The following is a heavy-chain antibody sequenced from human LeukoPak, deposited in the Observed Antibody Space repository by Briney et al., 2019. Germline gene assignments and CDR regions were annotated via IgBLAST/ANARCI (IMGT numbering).Heavy chain of an antibody. V-gene: IGHV1-69*08. D-gene: IGHD1-26*01. CDR3: ANLVGPLDV. CDR1: GVIFS. J-gene: IGHJ6*02. Sequence: GASVKVSCKASGVIFSINWARRAHGQGLEWMGRIIPRLDTTNYAQKFQGRVTITADKSTDTVYMELRRLRSEDTAVYYCANLVGPLDVWGQGTTVSVSS. CDR2: IIPRLDTT.